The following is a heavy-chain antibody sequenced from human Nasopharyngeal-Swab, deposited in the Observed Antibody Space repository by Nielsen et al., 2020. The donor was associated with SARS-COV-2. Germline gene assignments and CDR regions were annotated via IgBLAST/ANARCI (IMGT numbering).Heavy chain of an antibody. J-gene: IGHJ4*02. D-gene: IGHD2-2*01. V-gene: IGHV3-21*06. CDR2: ITVDGSHT. CDR1: GFNVRTYS. Sequence: GESLKISCAASGFNVRTYSLTWVRQAPGKGLEWVSYITVDGSHTNYADSVKGRFSISRDNAKNSVFLQMNSLRAEDTAVYYCARYCSTTSCPRGFDYWGQGTLVTVSS. CDR3: ARYCSTTSCPRGFDY.